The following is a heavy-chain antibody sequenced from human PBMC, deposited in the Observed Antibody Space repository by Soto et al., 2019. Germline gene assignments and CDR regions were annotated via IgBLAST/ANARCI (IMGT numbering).Heavy chain of an antibody. Sequence: SVKVSCKASGGTFSSYAISWVRQAPGQGLEWMGGIIPIFGTANYAQKFQGRVTITADKSTSTAYMELSSLRSEDTAVYYCARERYCSSTSCYTDSGDYDAPWWFDPWGQGTLVTVSS. V-gene: IGHV1-69*06. D-gene: IGHD2-2*02. CDR2: IIPIFGTA. J-gene: IGHJ5*02. CDR3: ARERYCSSTSCYTDSGDYDAPWWFDP. CDR1: GGTFSSYA.